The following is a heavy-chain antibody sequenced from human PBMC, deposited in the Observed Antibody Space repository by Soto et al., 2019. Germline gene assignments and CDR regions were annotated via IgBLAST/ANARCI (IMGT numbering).Heavy chain of an antibody. CDR3: ARDSRAAMIGMDV. Sequence: GESLKISCKGSGYSFTSYWIGWVRQMPGKGLEWMGIIYPGDSDTRYSPSFQGQVTISADKSISTAYLQWSSLKASDTAMYYCARDSRAAMIGMDVWGQGTTVTVSS. D-gene: IGHD2-2*01. CDR2: IYPGDSDT. J-gene: IGHJ6*02. V-gene: IGHV5-51*01. CDR1: GYSFTSYW.